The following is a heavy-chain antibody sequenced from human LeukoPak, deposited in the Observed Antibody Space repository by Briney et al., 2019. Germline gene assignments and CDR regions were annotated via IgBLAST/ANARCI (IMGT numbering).Heavy chain of an antibody. D-gene: IGHD4-17*01. CDR1: GGSISSYY. CDR3: ARVGFGDYPRLPGPFDY. Sequence: SETLSLTCTVPGGSISSYYWSWIRQPPGKGLEWIGYIYYSGSTNYNPSLKSRVTISVDTSKNQFSLKLSSVTAADTAVYYCARVGFGDYPRLPGPFDYWGQGTLVTVSS. V-gene: IGHV4-59*01. J-gene: IGHJ4*02. CDR2: IYYSGST.